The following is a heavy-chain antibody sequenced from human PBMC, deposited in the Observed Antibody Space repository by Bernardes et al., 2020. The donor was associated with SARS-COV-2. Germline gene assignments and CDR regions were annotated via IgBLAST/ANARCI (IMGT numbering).Heavy chain of an antibody. Sequence: GGSLRLSCAASGFTFSSSCMHWVRQAPGKGLEWVSRITSDARSTNYADSVKGRFTISRDNAKNTLYLQMDSLRAEDTAVYYCANGGIRGVVATYWGQGTLVTVSS. V-gene: IGHV3-74*01. D-gene: IGHD3-10*01. CDR1: GFTFSSSC. CDR2: ITSDARST. J-gene: IGHJ4*02. CDR3: ANGGIRGVVATY.